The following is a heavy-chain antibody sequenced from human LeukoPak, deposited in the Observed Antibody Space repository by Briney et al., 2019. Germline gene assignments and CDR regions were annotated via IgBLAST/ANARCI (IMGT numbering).Heavy chain of an antibody. CDR1: GFTFSSYW. D-gene: IGHD2-15*01. CDR2: ISSDGSST. V-gene: IGHV3-74*01. CDR3: ARSYCSGGNCPNPLVY. J-gene: IGHJ4*02. Sequence: PGGSLRLSCAASGFTFSSYWMRWVRQAPGKGLVWVSRISSDGSSTFYADSVKGRFTISRDNAKNTLYLQMNSLRAEDTAVYYCARSYCSGGNCPNPLVYWGQGTLVTVSS.